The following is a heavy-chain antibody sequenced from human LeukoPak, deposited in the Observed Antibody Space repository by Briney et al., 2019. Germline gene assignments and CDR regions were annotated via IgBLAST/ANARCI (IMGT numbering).Heavy chain of an antibody. V-gene: IGHV4-61*01. CDR3: ARDSGYYFDY. CDR1: GYSISSGYY. CDR2: IYYSGST. J-gene: IGHJ4*02. Sequence: SETLSLTCVVSGYSISSGYYWGWIRQPPGKGLEWIGYIYYSGSTNYNPSLKSRVTISVDTSKNQFSLKLSSVTAADTAVYYCARDSGYYFDYWGQGTLVTVSS. D-gene: IGHD1-26*01.